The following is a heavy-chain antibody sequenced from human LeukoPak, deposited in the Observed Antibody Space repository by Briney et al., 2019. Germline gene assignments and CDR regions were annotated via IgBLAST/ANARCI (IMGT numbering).Heavy chain of an antibody. CDR2: ISGRDDSA. V-gene: IGHV3-23*01. CDR3: AKSILVVVITGAFDI. J-gene: IGHJ3*02. Sequence: PGGSLRLSCAASGFTFNSHAMSWVRQAPGKGLEWVSGISGRDDSAYYADSVKGRFSISRDNSKNTLYLQMNSLRPEDTAVYYCAKSILVVVITGAFDIWGQGTMVTVSS. CDR1: GFTFNSHA. D-gene: IGHD3-22*01.